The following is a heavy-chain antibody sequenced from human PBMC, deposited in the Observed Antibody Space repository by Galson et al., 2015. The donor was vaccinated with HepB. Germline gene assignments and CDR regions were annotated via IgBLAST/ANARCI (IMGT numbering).Heavy chain of an antibody. CDR3: ARDFGSSWWWEPRGWFDP. J-gene: IGHJ5*02. Sequence: SLRLSCAASGFTFSSYGMHWVRQAPGKGLEWVAVIWYDGSNKYYADSVKGRFTISRDNSKNTLYLQMNSLRAEDTAVYYCARDFGSSWWWEPRGWFDPWGQGTLVTVSS. D-gene: IGHD6-13*01. CDR1: GFTFSSYG. CDR2: IWYDGSNK. V-gene: IGHV3-33*01.